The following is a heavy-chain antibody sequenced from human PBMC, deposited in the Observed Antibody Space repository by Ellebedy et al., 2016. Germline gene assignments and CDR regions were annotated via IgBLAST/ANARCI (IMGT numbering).Heavy chain of an antibody. CDR1: GFPFSTSF. D-gene: IGHD5-12*01. CDR3: ARASSRLPPSTYF. Sequence: GESLKISCAASGFPFSTSFMTWVRHAPGKGLEWVAIINPDGSQISYVDSVKGRFTISRDNAKNSLYLQLNTLRAEDRAVYYCARASSRLPPSTYFWGQGTLVTVSS. V-gene: IGHV3-7*01. CDR2: INPDGSQI. J-gene: IGHJ4*02.